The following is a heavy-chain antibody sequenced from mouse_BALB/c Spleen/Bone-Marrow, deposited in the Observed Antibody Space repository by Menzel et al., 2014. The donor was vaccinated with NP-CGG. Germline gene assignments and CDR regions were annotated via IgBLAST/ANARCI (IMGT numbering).Heavy chain of an antibody. J-gene: IGHJ1*01. CDR1: GFTFSSYG. CDR2: ISSGGSHT. CDR3: ARRGFDNSYWYFGV. Sequence: DVQLQESGGDLVKPGGSLKLSCAASGFTFSSYGMSWVRQTPDRSLEWVATISSGGSHTYYPDSVKGRFTISRDNANNTLYLQMSSLKSEDTAIYYCARRGFDNSYWYFGVWGAGTTVTVSS. V-gene: IGHV5-6*02.